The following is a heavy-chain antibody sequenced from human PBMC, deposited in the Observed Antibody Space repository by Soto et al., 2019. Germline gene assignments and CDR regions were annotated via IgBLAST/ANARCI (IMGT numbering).Heavy chain of an antibody. CDR3: ARDGGPDHDILTGYYRGAYYYYGMDV. CDR1: GFTFSSYS. V-gene: IGHV3-21*02. CDR2: ISSSTTYI. D-gene: IGHD3-9*01. Sequence: EVQLVESGGGLVKPGGSLRLSCAASGFTFSSYSMNWVRQAPGKGLEWVSSISSSTTYIYYADSVKGRFTISRDNAKNSLYLRMNSLRVEDTAVYYCARDGGPDHDILTGYYRGAYYYYGMDVWRQGTTVTVSS. J-gene: IGHJ6*02.